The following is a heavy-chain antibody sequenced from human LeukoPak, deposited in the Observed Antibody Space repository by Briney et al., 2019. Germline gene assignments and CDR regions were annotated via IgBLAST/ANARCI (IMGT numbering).Heavy chain of an antibody. CDR1: GASSSGYY. V-gene: IGHV4-34*01. D-gene: IGHD3-10*01. J-gene: IGHJ4*02. Sequence: PSETLSLTCAVYGASSSGYYWSWIRQPPGKGLEGIGEINQSGSTNQNPSLKSRVTISIDTSKNQFSLKLSSVTAADTAVYYCARGYGSGSYFVYWGQGTLVTVSS. CDR3: ARGYGSGSYFVY. CDR2: INQSGST.